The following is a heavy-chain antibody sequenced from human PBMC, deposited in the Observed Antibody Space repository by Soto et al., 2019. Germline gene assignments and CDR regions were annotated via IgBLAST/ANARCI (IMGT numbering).Heavy chain of an antibody. CDR3: AKDIFDPLDAFDI. D-gene: IGHD3-9*01. Sequence: EVQLLESGGGLVQPGGSLRLSCAASGFTFSSYAMSWVRQAPGKGLEWVSAISGSGGSTYYADSVKGRFTISRDNSKNTVYLQMNSLRAEDTAVYYCAKDIFDPLDAFDIWGQGTMVTVSS. CDR2: ISGSGGST. V-gene: IGHV3-23*01. CDR1: GFTFSSYA. J-gene: IGHJ3*02.